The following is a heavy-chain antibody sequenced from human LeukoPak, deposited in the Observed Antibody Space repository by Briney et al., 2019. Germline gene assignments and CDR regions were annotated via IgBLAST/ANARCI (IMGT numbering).Heavy chain of an antibody. V-gene: IGHV3-7*01. Sequence: GGSLRLSCAASGFPFTSFWMSWVRQAPGKGLEWVANINQDGSEKYYVDSVRGRFTISRDNAKNSLYVQMNSLRAEDTAVYYCAKDTLGYCTGGVCSHFDYWGQGTLVTLSS. CDR2: INQDGSEK. CDR1: GFPFTSFW. D-gene: IGHD2-8*02. CDR3: AKDTLGYCTGGVCSHFDY. J-gene: IGHJ4*02.